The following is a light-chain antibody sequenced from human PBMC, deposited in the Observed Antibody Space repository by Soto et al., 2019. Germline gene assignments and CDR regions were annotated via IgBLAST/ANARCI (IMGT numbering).Light chain of an antibody. CDR3: CSYTTSNTGQIV. V-gene: IGLV2-14*03. J-gene: IGLJ1*01. CDR2: DVS. Sequence: QSALTQPASVSGSPGQSITISCTGTSSDVGGYNYVSWYQQHPGKAPKFMIYDVSSRHSGVSNRFSGYKSGNTASLTISGRQAEDEGDYHCCSYTTSNTGQIVFRTGTNLTVL. CDR1: SSDVGGYNY.